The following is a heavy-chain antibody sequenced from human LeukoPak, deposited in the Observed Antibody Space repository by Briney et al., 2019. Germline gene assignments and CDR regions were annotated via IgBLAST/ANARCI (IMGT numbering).Heavy chain of an antibody. D-gene: IGHD6-19*01. CDR2: ISSSSSYI. CDR3: ARDRAPAVAGTDAFDI. Sequence: GGSLRLSCAASGFTFSSYSMNWVRQAPGKGLEWVSSISSSSSYIYYADSVKGRFTISRDNAKNSLYLQMNSLRAEDTAVYYCARDRAPAVAGTDAFDIWGQGTMVTVSS. V-gene: IGHV3-21*01. J-gene: IGHJ3*02. CDR1: GFTFSSYS.